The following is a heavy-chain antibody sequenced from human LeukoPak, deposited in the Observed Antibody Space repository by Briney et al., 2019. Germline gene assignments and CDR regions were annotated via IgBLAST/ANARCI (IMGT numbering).Heavy chain of an antibody. CDR1: GFTFSSYA. Sequence: GSLRLSCAASGFTFSSYAMHWVRQPPGKGLEWIGSIYYSGSTYYNPSLKSRVTISVDTSKNQFSLKLSSVTAADTAVYYCASSKWELLLGAFDYWGQGTLVTVSS. CDR2: IYYSGST. J-gene: IGHJ4*02. V-gene: IGHV4-39*07. CDR3: ASSKWELLLGAFDY. D-gene: IGHD1-26*01.